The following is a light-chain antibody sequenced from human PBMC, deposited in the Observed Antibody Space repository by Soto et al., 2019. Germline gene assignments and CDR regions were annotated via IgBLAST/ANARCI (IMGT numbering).Light chain of an antibody. CDR2: DAS. V-gene: IGKV3-15*01. Sequence: VMTQSPAILSVSPGERATLSCRASQSISRNLAWYQQKPDQAPRLVIYDASTRATGIPARFSGSGSGTEFALTISDLQSEDFAVYYCQQYNSWPSFGQGTKLE. CDR3: QQYNSWPS. CDR1: QSISRN. J-gene: IGKJ2*01.